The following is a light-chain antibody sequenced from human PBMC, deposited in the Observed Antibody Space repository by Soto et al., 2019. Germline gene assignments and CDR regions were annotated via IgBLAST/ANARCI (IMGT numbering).Light chain of an antibody. CDR3: CSYTRLSTVV. V-gene: IGLV2-14*01. CDR1: SSDVGGYNH. CDR2: AVS. Sequence: QSVLTQPASVSGSPGQSITISCTGTSSDVGGYNHVSWYQHSPGKAPKLIVFAVSDRPSGVSHRFSGSKSGNTASLTISGLQAEDEADYYCCSYTRLSTVVFGGGTKLTVL. J-gene: IGLJ2*01.